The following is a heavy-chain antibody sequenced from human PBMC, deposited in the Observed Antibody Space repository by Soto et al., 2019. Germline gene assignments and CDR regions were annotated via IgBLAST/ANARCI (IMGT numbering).Heavy chain of an antibody. CDR1: GFTFSSYA. V-gene: IGHV3-23*01. D-gene: IGHD3-22*01. Sequence: GGSLRLSCAASGFTFSSYAMSWGRQAPGKGLEWVSAISGSGGSTYYADSVKGRFTISRDNSKNTLYLQMNSLRAEDTAVYYCAKDPPIPGLKYGSSGPYYYGMDVWGQGTTVTVSS. CDR2: ISGSGGST. J-gene: IGHJ6*02. CDR3: AKDPPIPGLKYGSSGPYYYGMDV.